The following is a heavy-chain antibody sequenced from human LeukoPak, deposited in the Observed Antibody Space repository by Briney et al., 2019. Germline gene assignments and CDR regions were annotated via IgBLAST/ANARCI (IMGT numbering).Heavy chain of an antibody. CDR2: IYYSGST. CDR1: GGSISTYY. CDR3: ARVFYYGSGRNWSDP. J-gene: IGHJ5*02. D-gene: IGHD3-10*01. V-gene: IGHV4-59*01. Sequence: PSETLSLTCTVSGGSISTYYWSWIRQPPGKGLEWIGYIYYSGSTNYNPSLKSRVTISLDTSKNQFSLKLSSVTAADTAVYYCARVFYYGSGRNWSDPWGQGTLVTVSS.